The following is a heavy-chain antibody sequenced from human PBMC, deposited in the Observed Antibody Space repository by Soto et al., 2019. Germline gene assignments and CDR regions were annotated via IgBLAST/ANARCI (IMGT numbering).Heavy chain of an antibody. CDR3: ARGDQGFDY. V-gene: IGHV6-1*01. J-gene: IGHJ4*02. Sequence: PSQTLSLTCAVSGDIVSSNSAAWNWIRQSPSRGLERLVMTYYRSKWFNNYALSVKSRITINPDTSKNQFSLQLNSVTPEDTAVYYCARGDQGFDYWGQGTLVTVSS. CDR2: TYYRSKWFN. D-gene: IGHD3-16*01. CDR1: GDIVSSNSAA.